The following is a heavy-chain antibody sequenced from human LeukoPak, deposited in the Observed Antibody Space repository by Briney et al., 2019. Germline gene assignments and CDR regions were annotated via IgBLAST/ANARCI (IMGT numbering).Heavy chain of an antibody. J-gene: IGHJ4*02. CDR3: ARDEYYYDSSGYYLSG. Sequence: SVKVSCKASGYTFTSYDINWVRQAPGQGLEWMGRIIPILGIANYAQKFQGRVTITADKSTSTAYMELSSLRSEDTAVYYCARDEYYYDSSGYYLSGWGQGTLVTVSS. V-gene: IGHV1-69*04. CDR2: IIPILGIA. CDR1: GYTFTSYD. D-gene: IGHD3-22*01.